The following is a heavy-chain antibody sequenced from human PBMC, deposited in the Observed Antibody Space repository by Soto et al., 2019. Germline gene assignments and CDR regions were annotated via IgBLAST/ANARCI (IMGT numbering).Heavy chain of an antibody. D-gene: IGHD6-13*01. CDR1: VFAIISMIYY. Sequence: SGTGSLACTFSVFAIISMIYYVCFIRQPPWNRLEWIGSIYYSWSTYYNPSLKIRVTISVDTSKNQFSLKLSSVTAADTAVYYCATYSSTYKQINYGMDV. V-gene: IGHV4-39*01. CDR2: IYYSWST. J-gene: IGHJ6*01. CDR3: ATYSSTYKQINYGMDV.